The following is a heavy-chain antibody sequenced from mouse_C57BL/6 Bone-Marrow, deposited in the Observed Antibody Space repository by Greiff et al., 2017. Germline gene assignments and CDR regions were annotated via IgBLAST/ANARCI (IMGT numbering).Heavy chain of an antibody. CDR1: GFTFSSYA. J-gene: IGHJ4*01. V-gene: IGHV5-4*03. D-gene: IGHD2-5*01. Sequence: EVKLMESGGGLVKPGGSLKLSCAASGFTFSSYAMSWVRQTPEKRLEWVATISDGGSYTYYPDNVKGRFTLSRDNAKNNMYLQRSHLKSEDTAMYYSARAYYSNDVDYWGQGTSVTVSS. CDR2: ISDGGSYT. CDR3: ARAYYSNDVDY.